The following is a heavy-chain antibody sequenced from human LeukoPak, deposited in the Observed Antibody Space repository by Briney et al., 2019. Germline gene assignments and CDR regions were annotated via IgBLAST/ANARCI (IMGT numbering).Heavy chain of an antibody. V-gene: IGHV3-20*04. D-gene: IGHD2-2*01. J-gene: IGHJ4*02. CDR1: GCTFDDYA. CDR2: ITRNGGST. Sequence: WGSLRLSCATSGCTFDDYARSWVRQDPGKGLEWVCSITRNGGSTAYPESVKRRFTISGDNARNFLYLQMNILRAEDTASYFCARTQIGYCSGTSCSLYYFDYWGQGTLVTVSS. CDR3: ARTQIGYCSGTSCSLYYFDY.